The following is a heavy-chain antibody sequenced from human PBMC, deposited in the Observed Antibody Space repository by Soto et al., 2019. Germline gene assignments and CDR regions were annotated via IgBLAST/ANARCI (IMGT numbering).Heavy chain of an antibody. D-gene: IGHD2-15*01. V-gene: IGHV1-69*13. J-gene: IGHJ6*02. CDR3: ARVDCSGGSCYSGGYYYYYGMDV. CDR1: GGTFSSYA. Sequence: ASVKVSCKASGGTFSSYAISWVRQAPGQGLEWMGGIIPIFGTANYAQKFQGRVTITADESTSTAYMELSSLRSGDTAVYYCARVDCSGGSCYSGGYYYYYGMDVWGQGTTVTVSS. CDR2: IIPIFGTA.